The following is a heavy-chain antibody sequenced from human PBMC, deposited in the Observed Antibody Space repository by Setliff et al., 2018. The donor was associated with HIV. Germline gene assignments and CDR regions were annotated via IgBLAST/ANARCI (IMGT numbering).Heavy chain of an antibody. CDR1: GYTFSGYY. J-gene: IGHJ4*02. Sequence: ASVKVSCKASGYTFSGYYMHWVRQAPGQGLEWMGWISAYSGNTNYAQKLQGRVTMTTDTSTNTASMELRRLRSNDTAVYYCVTSEPYNSSPFHWGQGTLVTVSS. CDR3: VTSEPYNSSPFH. V-gene: IGHV1-18*04. CDR2: ISAYSGNT. D-gene: IGHD6-13*01.